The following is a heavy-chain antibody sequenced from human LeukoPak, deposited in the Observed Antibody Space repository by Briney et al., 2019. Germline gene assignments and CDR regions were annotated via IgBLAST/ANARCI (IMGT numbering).Heavy chain of an antibody. Sequence: SETLSLTCTVSGGSIGSYYWSWIRQPPGKGLEWIGYIYYSGSTNYNPSLKSRVTISVDTSKNQFSLKLSSVTAADTAVYYCARVPQYTHYYYGMDVWGQGTTVTVSS. V-gene: IGHV4-59*01. D-gene: IGHD2-2*02. CDR2: IYYSGST. J-gene: IGHJ6*02. CDR1: GGSIGSYY. CDR3: ARVPQYTHYYYGMDV.